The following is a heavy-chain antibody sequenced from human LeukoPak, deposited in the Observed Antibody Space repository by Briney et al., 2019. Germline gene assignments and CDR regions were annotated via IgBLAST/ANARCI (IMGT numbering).Heavy chain of an antibody. J-gene: IGHJ3*02. V-gene: IGHV3-15*01. CDR1: GFTFDKAW. Sequence: GGSLRLSCAASGFTFDKAWMTWVRQASGKGLEWVGRIRGKRDNGKTEYAAPVKGRFIISRDDSKNTVFLQMDSLQIEDAAVYYCATSRWSSYEEDAFDIWGQGTLVTVSS. CDR2: IRGKRDNGKT. CDR3: ATSRWSSYEEDAFDI. D-gene: IGHD4-23*01.